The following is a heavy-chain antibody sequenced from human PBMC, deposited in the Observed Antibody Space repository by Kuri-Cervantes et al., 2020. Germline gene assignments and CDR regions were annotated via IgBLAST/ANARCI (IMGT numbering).Heavy chain of an antibody. CDR3: ARRGYYSGDAFDI. CDR2: IYPDDSDT. Sequence: KVSCKGSGYSFTSYWIGWVRQMPGKGLEWMGIIYPDDSDTRYSPSFQGQVTISADKSISTAYLQWSSLKASDTAMYYCARRGYYSGDAFDIWGQGTMVTVSS. J-gene: IGHJ3*02. D-gene: IGHD6-25*01. V-gene: IGHV5-51*01. CDR1: GYSFTSYW.